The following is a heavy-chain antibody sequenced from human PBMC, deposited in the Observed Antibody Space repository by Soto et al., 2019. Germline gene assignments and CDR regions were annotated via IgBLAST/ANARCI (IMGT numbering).Heavy chain of an antibody. Sequence: QVQLVQSGAEVKKPGSSVKVSCKASGGTFSSYAISWVRQAPGQGLEWMGGIIPIFGTANYAQKFQGRVTITADESTSKAYMELSSLRSEDTAVYYCARKDTYCTNGVCYRTHDAFDIWGQGTMVTVSS. D-gene: IGHD2-8*01. CDR3: ARKDTYCTNGVCYRTHDAFDI. CDR2: IIPIFGTA. CDR1: GGTFSSYA. J-gene: IGHJ3*02. V-gene: IGHV1-69*12.